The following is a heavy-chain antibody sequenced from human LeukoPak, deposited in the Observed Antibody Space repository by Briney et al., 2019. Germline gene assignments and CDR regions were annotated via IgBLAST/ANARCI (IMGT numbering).Heavy chain of an antibody. V-gene: IGHV3-30*02. D-gene: IGHD3-3*01. Sequence: PGGSLRLSCAASRFTFSSYGVHWVRQAPGKGLEWVAFIRYDGSNKYYADSVKGRFTISRDNSKNTLYLQMNSLRAEDTAVYYCASGTYYDFWSGYSNDAFDIWGQGTMVTVSS. CDR3: ASGTYYDFWSGYSNDAFDI. CDR1: RFTFSSYG. J-gene: IGHJ3*02. CDR2: IRYDGSNK.